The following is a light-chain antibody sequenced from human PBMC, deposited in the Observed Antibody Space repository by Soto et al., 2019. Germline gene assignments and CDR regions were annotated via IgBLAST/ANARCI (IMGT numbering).Light chain of an antibody. J-gene: IGKJ5*01. CDR2: AAS. CDR1: QGISSF. V-gene: IGKV1-9*01. Sequence: QLTQSPSSLSASIGDRVTITCRASQGISSFLAWYQQKPGKAPKLLIYAASTLQSGIPSRFRGSGSGTDFTLTISSLQPEDFATYYCQQLNIDSYPITFGQGTRLEIK. CDR3: QQLNIDSYPIT.